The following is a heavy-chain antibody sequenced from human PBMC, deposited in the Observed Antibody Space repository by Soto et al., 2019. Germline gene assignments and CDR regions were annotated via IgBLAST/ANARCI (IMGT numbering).Heavy chain of an antibody. CDR3: AKGGGYAPFGP. J-gene: IGHJ5*02. D-gene: IGHD3-16*01. CDR1: GYTFTSYY. Sequence: ASVKVSCQASGYTFTSYYMHWVRQAPGQGLEWMGIINPSGGSTSYAQKFQGRVTMTRDTSTSTVYMELSSLRAEDTAVYYCAKGGGYAPFGPWGQGTLVTVSS. V-gene: IGHV1-46*01. CDR2: INPSGGST.